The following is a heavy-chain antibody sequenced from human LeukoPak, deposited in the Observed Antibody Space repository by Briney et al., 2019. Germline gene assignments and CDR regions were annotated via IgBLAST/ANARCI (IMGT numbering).Heavy chain of an antibody. CDR1: GFTFSSYA. V-gene: IGHV3-30-3*01. D-gene: IGHD3-10*01. J-gene: IGHJ1*01. CDR3: ARDYSKNYYGSGRKSNFQH. CDR2: ISYDGSNK. Sequence: GSLRLSCAASGFTFSSYAMHWVRQAPGKGLEWVAIISYDGSNKYYADSVKGRFTIFRDNSKNTLYLQMNSLRAEDTAVYYCARDYSKNYYGSGRKSNFQHWGQGTLVTVSS.